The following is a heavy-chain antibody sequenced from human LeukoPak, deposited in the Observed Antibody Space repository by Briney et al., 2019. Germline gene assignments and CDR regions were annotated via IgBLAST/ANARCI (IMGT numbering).Heavy chain of an antibody. J-gene: IGHJ4*02. CDR3: ARALRRDLYCSSTSCYTEDY. D-gene: IGHD2-2*02. CDR2: INPNSGGT. Sequence: GASVKVSCKASGYTFTGYYMHWVRQAPGQGLEWMGWINPNSGGTNYAQKFQGWVTMTRDTSISTAYMELSRLRSDDTAVYYCARALRRDLYCSSTSCYTEDYWGQGTLVTVSS. CDR1: GYTFTGYY. V-gene: IGHV1-2*04.